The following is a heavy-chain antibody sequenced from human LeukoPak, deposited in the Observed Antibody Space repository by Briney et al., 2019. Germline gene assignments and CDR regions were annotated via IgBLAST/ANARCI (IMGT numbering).Heavy chain of an antibody. CDR3: AGDQGGSAHRHAFDI. Sequence: SETLSLTCAVSGGSISSGGYSWSRIRQPPGKGLEWIGYIYHSGSTYYNPSLKSRVTISVDRSKNQFSLKLSSVTAADTAVYYCAGDQGGSAHRHAFDIWGQGTLVTVSS. D-gene: IGHD1-26*01. V-gene: IGHV4-30-2*01. CDR2: IYHSGST. J-gene: IGHJ3*02. CDR1: GGSISSGGYS.